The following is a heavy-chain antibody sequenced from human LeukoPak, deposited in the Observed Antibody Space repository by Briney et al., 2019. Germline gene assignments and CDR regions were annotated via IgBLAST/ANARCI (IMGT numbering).Heavy chain of an antibody. D-gene: IGHD3-16*01. CDR2: INHSGST. J-gene: IGHJ4*02. V-gene: IGHV4-34*01. CDR3: ARAPTPPTYYFDY. Sequence: SETLSLTCAVYGGSFSGYYWSWIRQPPGKGLEWIGEINHSGSTNYNPSLKSRVPISVDTSKNQFSLKLSSVTAADTAVYYCARAPTPPTYYFDYWGQGTLVTVSS. CDR1: GGSFSGYY.